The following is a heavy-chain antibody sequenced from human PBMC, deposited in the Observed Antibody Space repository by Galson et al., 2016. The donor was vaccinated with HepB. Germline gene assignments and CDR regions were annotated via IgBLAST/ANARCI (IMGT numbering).Heavy chain of an antibody. D-gene: IGHD6-25*01. CDR1: GFSLTTSGMC. Sequence: PALVKPTQTLTLTCTFSGFSLTTSGMCVSWVRQPPGKALEWLASIDWGDDKYYSTSLKTRLTISKDTSKNQVVLTMTNMDPVDTATYYCAQTRTRGYSSYGMDVWGQGTTVTVSS. CDR3: AQTRTRGYSSYGMDV. J-gene: IGHJ6*02. V-gene: IGHV2-70*20. CDR2: IDWGDDK.